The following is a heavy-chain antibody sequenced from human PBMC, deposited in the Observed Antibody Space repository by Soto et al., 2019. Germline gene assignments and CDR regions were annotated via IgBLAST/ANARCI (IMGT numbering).Heavy chain of an antibody. D-gene: IGHD2-8*01. CDR1: GFSLSTSGVG. Sequence: QITLKESGPTLVKPTQTLTLTCTFSGFSLSTSGVGVGWIRQPPGKALEWLALIYWDDDKRYSPSLKSRLTITKDTSKNQVVLTMTNMDPVDTATYYCAHFDCTNGVCFIRRGVWFDPWGQGTLVTVSS. CDR3: AHFDCTNGVCFIRRGVWFDP. CDR2: IYWDDDK. J-gene: IGHJ5*02. V-gene: IGHV2-5*02.